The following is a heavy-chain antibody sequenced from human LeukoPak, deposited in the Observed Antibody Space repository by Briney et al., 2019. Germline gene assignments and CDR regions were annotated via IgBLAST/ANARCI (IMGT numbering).Heavy chain of an antibody. Sequence: SETLSLTCTVSGVSISSYYWSWIRQPPGKGLEWIGYIYYSGSTNYNPSLKSRVSLSLDTSKNEFSLNLSSVTAADTAVYYCARDYYGSGKGWFDPWGQGTLVTVSS. CDR1: GVSISSYY. D-gene: IGHD3-10*01. CDR2: IYYSGST. CDR3: ARDYYGSGKGWFDP. J-gene: IGHJ5*02. V-gene: IGHV4-59*01.